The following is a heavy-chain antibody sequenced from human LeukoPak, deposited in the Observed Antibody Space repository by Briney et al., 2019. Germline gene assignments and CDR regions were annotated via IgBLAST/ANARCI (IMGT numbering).Heavy chain of an antibody. CDR1: GFTFSSYA. V-gene: IGHV3-7*01. CDR3: AVRHLDY. D-gene: IGHD1-1*01. Sequence: PGGSLRLSCAASGFTFSSYAMSWVRKAPGKGLEWVANIKQDGSEKYYVDSVKGRFTISRDNAKNSLYLQMNSLRAEDTAVYYCAVRHLDYWGQGTLVTVSS. CDR2: IKQDGSEK. J-gene: IGHJ4*02.